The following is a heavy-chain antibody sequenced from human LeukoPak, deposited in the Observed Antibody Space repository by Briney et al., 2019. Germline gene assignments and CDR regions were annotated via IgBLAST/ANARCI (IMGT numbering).Heavy chain of an antibody. CDR1: GGSISSYY. Sequence: SETLSLTCTVSGGSISSYYWSWIRQPPGKGMEWIGYIYYSGSTNYNPSLKSRVTISVDTSKNQFSLKLSSVTAADTAVYYCASRDVVVTAIDYWGQGTLVTVSS. D-gene: IGHD2-21*02. J-gene: IGHJ4*02. V-gene: IGHV4-59*12. CDR2: IYYSGST. CDR3: ASRDVVVTAIDY.